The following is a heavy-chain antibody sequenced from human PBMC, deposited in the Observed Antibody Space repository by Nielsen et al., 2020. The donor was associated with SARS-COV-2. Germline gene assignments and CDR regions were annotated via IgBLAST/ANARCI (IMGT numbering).Heavy chain of an antibody. D-gene: IGHD6-13*01. CDR2: ISYDGSNK. CDR1: GFTFSSYA. V-gene: IGHV3-30-3*01. Sequence: SLKISCAASGFTFSSYAMHWVRQAPGKGLEWVAVISYDGSNKYYADSVKGRFTISRDNSKNTLYLQMNSLRAEDTAVYYCARDAYSSSWYFDYWGQGTLVTVSS. J-gene: IGHJ4*02. CDR3: ARDAYSSSWYFDY.